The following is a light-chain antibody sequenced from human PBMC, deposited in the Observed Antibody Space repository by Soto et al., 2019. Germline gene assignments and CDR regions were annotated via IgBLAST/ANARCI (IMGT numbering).Light chain of an antibody. J-gene: IGKJ1*01. Sequence: EIVLTQSPGTLSLSPGERATLSCRASQSVSSSFLAWYQQRPGQAPSLLIYSASRRATGIPDRFSGSGSGTDFTLTISRLEPEDFAVYYCQQYANSPRTFGQGTKVEIK. V-gene: IGKV3-20*01. CDR2: SAS. CDR3: QQYANSPRT. CDR1: QSVSSSF.